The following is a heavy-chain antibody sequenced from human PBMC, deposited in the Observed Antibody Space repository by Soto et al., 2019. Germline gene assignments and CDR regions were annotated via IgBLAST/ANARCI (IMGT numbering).Heavy chain of an antibody. CDR3: AKDLKTYSCSWYNWFDP. CDR1: GFTFSSYA. D-gene: IGHD6-13*01. Sequence: EVQLLESGGGLVQHGGCLRLCCAASGFTFSSYAMSWVRQAQGKGLEWVSAISGSGGSTYYADSVKGRFTISRDNSKNTLYLQMNSLRAEDTAVYYCAKDLKTYSCSWYNWFDPWSQGTLVTVSS. CDR2: ISGSGGST. J-gene: IGHJ5*02. V-gene: IGHV3-23*01.